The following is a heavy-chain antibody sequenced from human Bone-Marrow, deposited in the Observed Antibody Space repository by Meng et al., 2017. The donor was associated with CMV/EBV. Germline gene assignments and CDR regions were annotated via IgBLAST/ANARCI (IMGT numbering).Heavy chain of an antibody. V-gene: IGHV4-61*01. D-gene: IGHD2-2*02. CDR1: GGSVSSGSYY. Sequence: SETLSLTCTVSGGSVSSGSYYWSWIRQPPGKGLEWIGYIYYSGSTNYNPSLKSRVTISVDTSKNQFSLKLSSVTAADTAVYYCARVRYCSSTSCYTDLDWYFDLWGRGTLVTVSS. CDR3: ARVRYCSSTSCYTDLDWYFDL. J-gene: IGHJ2*01. CDR2: IYYSGST.